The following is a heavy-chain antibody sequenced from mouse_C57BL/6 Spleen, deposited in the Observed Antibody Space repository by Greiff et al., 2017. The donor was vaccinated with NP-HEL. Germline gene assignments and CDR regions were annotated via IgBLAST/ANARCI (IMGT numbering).Heavy chain of an antibody. D-gene: IGHD1-1*01. V-gene: IGHV1-63*01. CDR2: IYPGGGYT. Sequence: QVQLKESGAELVRPGTSVKMSCKASGYTFTNYWIGWAKQRPGHGLEWIGDIYPGGGYTNYNEKFKGKATLTADKSSSTAYMQFSSLTSEDSAIYYCARCNYGSSLYAMDYWGQGTSVTVSS. J-gene: IGHJ4*01. CDR1: GYTFTNYW. CDR3: ARCNYGSSLYAMDY.